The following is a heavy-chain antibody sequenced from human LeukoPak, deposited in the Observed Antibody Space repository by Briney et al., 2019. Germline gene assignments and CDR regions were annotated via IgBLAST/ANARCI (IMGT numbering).Heavy chain of an antibody. V-gene: IGHV3-21*01. Sequence: LGGCLMLFCAASGFTFSRDRMNWVRQAPGKGLEWVSSISSSSTYIYYAESVKGRFTISRDNAKNSLHLQMNSLRAEDTAVYYCARGGGYSGYDRDAFDIWGRGTPVTVSS. J-gene: IGHJ3*02. CDR1: GFTFSRDR. D-gene: IGHD5-12*01. CDR2: ISSSSTYI. CDR3: ARGGGYSGYDRDAFDI.